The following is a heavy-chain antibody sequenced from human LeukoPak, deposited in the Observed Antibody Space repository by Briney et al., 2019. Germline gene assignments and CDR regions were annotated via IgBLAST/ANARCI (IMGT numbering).Heavy chain of an antibody. CDR3: ARDGSYGSSFDY. CDR1: GGSISSDY. V-gene: IGHV4-59*12. Sequence: SETLSLTCTVSGGSISSDYWSWIRQPPGRGLEWVGYIYYSGSTNYNPSLKSRVTISVDTSKNQFSLKLSSVTAADTAVYYCARDGSYGSSFDYWGQGTLVTVSS. J-gene: IGHJ4*02. D-gene: IGHD1-26*01. CDR2: IYYSGST.